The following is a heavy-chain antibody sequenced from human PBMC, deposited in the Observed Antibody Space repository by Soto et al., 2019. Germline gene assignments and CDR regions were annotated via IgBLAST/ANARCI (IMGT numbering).Heavy chain of an antibody. CDR3: ARSQGSSTSLEIYYYYYYGMDV. CDR1: GGTFSSYA. CDR2: IIPISGAA. V-gene: IGHV1-69*13. J-gene: IGHJ6*02. D-gene: IGHD2-2*01. Sequence: SVKVSCKASGGTFSSYAISWVRQAPGQGLEWMGGIIPISGAANYAQKFQGRVTITADESTSTAYMELSSLRSEDTAVYYCARSQGSSTSLEIYYYYYYGMDVWGQGTTVTAP.